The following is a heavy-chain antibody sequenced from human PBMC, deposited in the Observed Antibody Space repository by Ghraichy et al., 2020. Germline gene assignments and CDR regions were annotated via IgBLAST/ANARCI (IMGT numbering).Heavy chain of an antibody. Sequence: GESLNISCAASGFTFSSYGMHWVRQAPGKGLEWVAVIWYDGSNKYYADSVKGRFTISRDNSKNTLYLQMNSLRAEDTAVYYCARDPNRFGELEPDAFDIWGQGTMVTVSS. CDR3: ARDPNRFGELEPDAFDI. CDR1: GFTFSSYG. CDR2: IWYDGSNK. V-gene: IGHV3-33*01. J-gene: IGHJ3*02. D-gene: IGHD3-10*01.